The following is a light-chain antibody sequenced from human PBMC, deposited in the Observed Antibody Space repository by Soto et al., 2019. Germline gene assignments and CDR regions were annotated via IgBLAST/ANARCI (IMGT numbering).Light chain of an antibody. CDR1: NIGSKN. CDR2: RDS. V-gene: IGLV3-9*01. Sequence: SYELTQPLSVSVALGQTARITCGGNNIGSKNVHWYQQEPGQAPVLVIYRDSNRPSGIPERFSGSNSGNTATLTISRAQGGDEADYYCQVWDSSTARVFGGGTQLTVL. CDR3: QVWDSSTARV. J-gene: IGLJ3*02.